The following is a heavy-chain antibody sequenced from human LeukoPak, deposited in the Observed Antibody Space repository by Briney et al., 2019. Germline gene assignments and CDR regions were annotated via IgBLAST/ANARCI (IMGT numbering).Heavy chain of an antibody. CDR1: GGSVRTGTYY. V-gene: IGHV4-61*01. CDR3: AREGSGNYFYYGMDG. D-gene: IGHD1-7*01. J-gene: IGHJ6*02. Sequence: SETLSHTCTVSGGSVRTGTYYWTWIRQPPGKGLEWIGYIYHSGSTNYNPSLKSRVTISLDTSKNQFSLKLSSVTAADTAVYYCAREGSGNYFYYGMDGWGRGTTVTVSS. CDR2: IYHSGST.